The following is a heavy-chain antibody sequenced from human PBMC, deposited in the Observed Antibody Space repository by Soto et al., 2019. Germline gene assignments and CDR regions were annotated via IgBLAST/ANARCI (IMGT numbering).Heavy chain of an antibody. D-gene: IGHD2-15*01. Sequence: EVQLLESWGGLVQPGGSLRLSCAAFGFTFSSHAVSCVRQAPGKGLEWFSYISGSGGSRYYAESVKGLFTISRDNSKNTLYLQMNSLRAEDTAVYHFAKGVAVDYYYGLDVWGQGTTVAVSS. CDR3: AKGVAVDYYYGLDV. J-gene: IGHJ6*02. CDR2: ISGSGGSR. V-gene: IGHV3-23*01. CDR1: GFTFSSHA.